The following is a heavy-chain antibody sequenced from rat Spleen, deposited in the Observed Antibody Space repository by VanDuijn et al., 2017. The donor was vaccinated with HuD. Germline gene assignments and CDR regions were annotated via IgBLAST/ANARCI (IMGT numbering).Heavy chain of an antibody. CDR3: ARRGIITMMVVITTDYFAY. D-gene: IGHD1-12*02. CDR1: GFTFSSYW. CDR2: ISPDGGDT. J-gene: IGHJ2*01. Sequence: EVKLVETGGGLGHPGESLKLSCVASGFTFSSYWMFWIRQAPGEGLEWLSSISPDGGDTYYPDSVKGRFTISRDNAENTVYLQMNSLRSEDTATYFCARRGIITMMVVITTDYFAYWGQGVMVTVSS. V-gene: IGHV5-58*01.